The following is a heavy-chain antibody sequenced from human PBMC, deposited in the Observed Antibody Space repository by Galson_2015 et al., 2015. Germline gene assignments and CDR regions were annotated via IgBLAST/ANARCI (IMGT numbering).Heavy chain of an antibody. CDR3: ARHKSWYRESYWYFDL. V-gene: IGHV5-51*01. CDR1: GYSFTSYW. CDR2: IYPGDSDT. J-gene: IGHJ2*01. D-gene: IGHD6-13*01. Sequence: QSGAEVKKPGESLKISCKGSGYSFTSYWIGWVRQMPGKGLEWMGIIYPGDSDTRYSPSFQGQATISADKSISTAYLQWSSLKASDTAVYYCARHKSWYRESYWYFDLWGRGTLVTVSS.